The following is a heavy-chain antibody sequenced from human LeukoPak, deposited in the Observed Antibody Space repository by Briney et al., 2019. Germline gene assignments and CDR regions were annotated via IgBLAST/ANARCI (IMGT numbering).Heavy chain of an antibody. CDR3: ARGSYDSWLPYFDY. D-gene: IGHD3-22*01. CDR2: INWNGGST. CDR1: GYTFDDYG. V-gene: IGHV3-20*04. Sequence: PGGSLRLSCAASGYTFDDYGMSWVRQAPGKWLEWVSGINWNGGSTGYADSVKGRFTISRDNAKNSLYLQMSSLRAEDTALYYCARGSYDSWLPYFDYWGQGTLVTVSS. J-gene: IGHJ4*02.